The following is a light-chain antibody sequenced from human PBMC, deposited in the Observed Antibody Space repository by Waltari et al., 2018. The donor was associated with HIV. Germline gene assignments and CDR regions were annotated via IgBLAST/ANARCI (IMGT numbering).Light chain of an antibody. J-gene: IGLJ2*01. Sequence: QSALTQPRSVSGSPGQSVSISCTGTSSDVGAYDYVSWYQQHPGKAPKLMIFDFSKRPSGVPDRFSGSKSDNTASLTISGLQAEDEADYYCCSYAGSDTFVLFGGGTKLTIL. CDR3: CSYAGSDTFVL. CDR1: SSDVGAYDY. CDR2: DFS. V-gene: IGLV2-11*01.